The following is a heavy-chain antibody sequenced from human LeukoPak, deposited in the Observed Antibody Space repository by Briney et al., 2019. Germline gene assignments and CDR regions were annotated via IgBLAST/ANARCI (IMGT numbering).Heavy chain of an antibody. CDR1: GGTFSSYA. D-gene: IGHD1-26*01. Sequence: GASVNVSCKASGGTFSSYAISWVRQAPGQGLEWMGGIIPIFGTANYAQKFQGRVTITADESTSTAYMELSSLRSEDTAVYYCARGPVGATHFDYWGQGTLVTVSS. CDR3: ARGPVGATHFDY. J-gene: IGHJ4*02. CDR2: IIPIFGTA. V-gene: IGHV1-69*13.